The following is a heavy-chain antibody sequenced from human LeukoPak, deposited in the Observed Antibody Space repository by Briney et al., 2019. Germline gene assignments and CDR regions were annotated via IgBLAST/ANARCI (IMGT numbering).Heavy chain of an antibody. V-gene: IGHV3-30*03. CDR1: GFTFSSYG. CDR2: ISYDGSNK. Sequence: GRSLRLSCAASGFTFSSYGMHWVRQAPGKGLEWVAVISYDGSNKYYAGSVKGRFTISRENAKNSLYLQMNSLRAGDTAVYYCARSYRPTWIQLPIDGMDVWGQGTTVTVSS. J-gene: IGHJ6*02. D-gene: IGHD5-18*01. CDR3: ARSYRPTWIQLPIDGMDV.